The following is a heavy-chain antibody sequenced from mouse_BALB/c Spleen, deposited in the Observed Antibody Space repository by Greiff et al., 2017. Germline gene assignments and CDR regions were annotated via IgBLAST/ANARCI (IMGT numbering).Heavy chain of an antibody. J-gene: IGHJ2*01. CDR2: ISSGGST. V-gene: IGHV5-6-5*01. D-gene: IGHD1-1*01. Sequence: EVQGVESGGGLVKPGGSLKLSCAASGFTFSSYAMSWVRQTPEKRLEWVASISSGGSTYYPDSVKGRFTISRDNARNILYLQMSSLRSEDTAMYYCAREAPYYYGSSPYYFDYWGQGTTLTGSS. CDR1: GFTFSSYA. CDR3: AREAPYYYGSSPYYFDY.